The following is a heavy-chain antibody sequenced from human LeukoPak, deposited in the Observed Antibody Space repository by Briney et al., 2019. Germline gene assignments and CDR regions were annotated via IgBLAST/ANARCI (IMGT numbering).Heavy chain of an antibody. CDR2: ISAYNGNT. CDR1: GYTFTIYG. D-gene: IGHD3-22*01. V-gene: IGHV1-18*01. J-gene: IGHJ4*02. Sequence: ASVKVSCKASGYTFTIYGISWVRQAPGQGLEWMGWISAYNGNTNYAQKLQGRVTMTTDTSTSTAYMELRSLRSDDTAVYYCAREGYYYDSSGYYPFDYWGQGTLVTVSS. CDR3: AREGYYYDSSGYYPFDY.